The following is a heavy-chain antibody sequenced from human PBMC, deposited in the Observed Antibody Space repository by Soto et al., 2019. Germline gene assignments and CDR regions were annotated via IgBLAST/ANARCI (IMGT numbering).Heavy chain of an antibody. CDR1: GFTFSCCA. Sequence: EMQLLESGGGLVQPGGSLRLSCAASGFTFSCCAMSWVRQAPGRGLEWVSTIHGGADYTHYTDSVKGRFTISRDNSKNAVFLQMNRLTAGDTAINSCAKNRGPGSDTSWSFNVWGRGTPVTVSS. CDR3: AKNRGPGSDTSWSFNV. J-gene: IGHJ2*01. CDR2: IHGGADYT. V-gene: IGHV3-23*01. D-gene: IGHD1-26*01.